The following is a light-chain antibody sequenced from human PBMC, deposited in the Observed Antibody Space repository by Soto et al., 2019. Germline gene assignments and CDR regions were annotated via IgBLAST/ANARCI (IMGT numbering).Light chain of an antibody. CDR1: QSVSNDF. V-gene: IGKV3-20*01. CDR3: QQYGSSPPRT. J-gene: IGKJ1*01. CDR2: GAS. Sequence: EIVLTQSPGILSLSPGERATLSCRASQSVSNDFLAWYQQKPVQAPRLLIYGASTRATDVPDRFSGSGSGADFTLSISRLEPEDFAVYYCQQYGSSPPRTFGQGTKVDIK.